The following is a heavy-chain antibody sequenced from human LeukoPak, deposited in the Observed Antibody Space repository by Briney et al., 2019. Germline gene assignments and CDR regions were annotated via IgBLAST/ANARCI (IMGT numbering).Heavy chain of an antibody. D-gene: IGHD3-10*01. CDR2: INHSEST. Sequence: SETLSLTCAVYGGSFSGYYWSWIRQPPGKGLEWIGEINHSESTNYNPSLKSRVTISVDTSKNQFSLKLGSVTAADTAVYYCARVRGPTRHAFDIWGQGTMVTVSS. J-gene: IGHJ3*02. CDR1: GGSFSGYY. V-gene: IGHV4-34*01. CDR3: ARVRGPTRHAFDI.